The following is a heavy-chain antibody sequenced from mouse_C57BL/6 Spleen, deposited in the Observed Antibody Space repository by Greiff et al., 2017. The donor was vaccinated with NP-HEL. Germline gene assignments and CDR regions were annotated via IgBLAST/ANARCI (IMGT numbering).Heavy chain of an antibody. CDR2: ISSGGDYT. J-gene: IGHJ1*03. V-gene: IGHV5-9-1*02. CDR1: GFTFSSYA. Sequence: EVKVVESGEGLVKPGGSLKLSCAASGFTFSSYAMSWVRQTPEKRLEWVAYISSGGDYTYYADTVKGRFTISRDNARNTLYLQMSSLKSEDTAMYYCTRGTITTVVATEYFDVWGTGTTVTVSS. D-gene: IGHD1-1*01. CDR3: TRGTITTVVATEYFDV.